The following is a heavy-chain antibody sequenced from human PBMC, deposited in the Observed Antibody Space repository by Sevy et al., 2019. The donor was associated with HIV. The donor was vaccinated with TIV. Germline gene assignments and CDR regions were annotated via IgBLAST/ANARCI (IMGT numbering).Heavy chain of an antibody. D-gene: IGHD2-2*01. CDR2: IKSKTDGGTT. CDR1: GFTFSNAW. V-gene: IGHV3-15*01. J-gene: IGHJ6*02. CDR3: TTDIVVVPAAMAGWYYYYGMDV. Sequence: GGSLRLSCAASGFTFSNAWMSWVRQAPGKGLEWVGRIKSKTDGGTTDYAAPVKGRFTISRYDSKNTLYLQMNSLKTEDTAVYYCTTDIVVVPAAMAGWYYYYGMDVWGQGTTVTVSS.